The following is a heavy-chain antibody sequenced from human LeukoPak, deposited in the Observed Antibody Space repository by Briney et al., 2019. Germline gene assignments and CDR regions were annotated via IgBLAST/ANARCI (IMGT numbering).Heavy chain of an antibody. Sequence: PGGSLRLSCAASGFTFSSYSMNWVRQAPGKGLEWVSYIGSSGDTIYYADSVKGRFTVSRDNAKNSLYLQMDSLRAEDTAVYCCAGGSDLGFWGQGTLVTVSS. D-gene: IGHD3-10*01. CDR1: GFTFSSYS. CDR2: IGSSGDTI. V-gene: IGHV3-48*04. CDR3: AGGSDLGF. J-gene: IGHJ4*02.